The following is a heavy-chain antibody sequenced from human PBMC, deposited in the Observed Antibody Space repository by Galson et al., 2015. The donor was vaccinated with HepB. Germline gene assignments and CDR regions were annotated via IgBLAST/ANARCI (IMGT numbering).Heavy chain of an antibody. V-gene: IGHV3-23*01. Sequence: SLRLSCAASGFTFSGYAMNWVRQAPGKGLEWVSGISGSASNTYYADSVHGRFTISRDNSKNMLYLQMNNLRAEDTAIYHCAKILRVVSGGWEIPYYYFYGMDVWGPGTTIIVSS. CDR1: GFTFSGYA. J-gene: IGHJ6*02. D-gene: IGHD2-15*01. CDR3: AKILRVVSGGWEIPYYYFYGMDV. CDR2: ISGSASNT.